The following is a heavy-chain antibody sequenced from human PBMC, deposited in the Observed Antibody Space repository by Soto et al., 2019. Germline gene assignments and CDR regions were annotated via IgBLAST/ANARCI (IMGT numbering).Heavy chain of an antibody. CDR3: ARGGDDFWSGYPNYYYYYYMDV. J-gene: IGHJ6*03. V-gene: IGHV3-21*01. D-gene: IGHD3-3*01. CDR1: GFTFSSYS. CDR2: ISSSSSYI. Sequence: GGSLRLSCAASGFTFSSYSMNWVRQAPGKGLEWVSSISSSSSYIYYADSVKGRFTISRDNAKNSLYLQMNSLRAEDTAVYYCARGGDDFWSGYPNYYYYYYMDVWGKGTTVTVSS.